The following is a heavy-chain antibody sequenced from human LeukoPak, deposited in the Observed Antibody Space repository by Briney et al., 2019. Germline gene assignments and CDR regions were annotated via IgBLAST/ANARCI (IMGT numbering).Heavy chain of an antibody. D-gene: IGHD2-2*01. CDR3: ARQPQSIIVVVPAAIDY. V-gene: IGHV4-39*01. CDR2: IYYSGST. Sequence: SETLSLTCTVSGGSISSSSYYWGWIRQPPGKGLEWIGSIYYSGSTYYNPSLKSRVTISVDTSKNQFSLKLSSVTAADTAVYYCARQPQSIIVVVPAAIDYWGQGTLVTVSS. CDR1: GGSISSSSYY. J-gene: IGHJ4*02.